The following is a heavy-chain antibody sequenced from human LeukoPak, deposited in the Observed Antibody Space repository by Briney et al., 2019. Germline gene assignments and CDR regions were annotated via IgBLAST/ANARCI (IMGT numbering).Heavy chain of an antibody. Sequence: APVKVFCKASGYTFTGYYMHWVRQAPGQGLEWMGWINPNSGGTNYAQKFQGRVTMTRDTSISTAYMELSRLRSDDTAVYYCARVGIQLWSQYYFDYWGQGTLVTVSS. J-gene: IGHJ4*02. D-gene: IGHD5-18*01. CDR1: GYTFTGYY. V-gene: IGHV1-2*02. CDR2: INPNSGGT. CDR3: ARVGIQLWSQYYFDY.